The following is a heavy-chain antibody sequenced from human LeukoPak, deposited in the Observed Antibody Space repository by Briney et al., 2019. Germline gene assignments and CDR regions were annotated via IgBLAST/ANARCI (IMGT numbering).Heavy chain of an antibody. CDR1: GGSISNYY. CDR2: IYYSGRT. Sequence: SETLSLTCTVSGGSISNYYWSWIRQPPGKGLEWIGYIYYSGRTNYNPSLKSRVTISVDSSKNQFSLKLNSVTAADTAVYFCARDQYYYNSRAYYRGFDFWGQGSLVTVSS. CDR3: ARDQYYYNSRAYYRGFDF. D-gene: IGHD3-22*01. J-gene: IGHJ4*02. V-gene: IGHV4-59*01.